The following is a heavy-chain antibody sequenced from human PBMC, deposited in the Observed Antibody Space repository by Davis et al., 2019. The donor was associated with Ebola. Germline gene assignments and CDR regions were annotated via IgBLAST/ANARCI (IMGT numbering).Heavy chain of an antibody. CDR2: IKEDGSEK. J-gene: IGHJ4*02. Sequence: GESLKISCAASGFSFSNCWMSWVRQAPGKGLEWVANIKEDGSEKYYVDSVKGRFTISRDNAKNSLSLQMNSLRVEDTAMYYCAREMRGTADSHWGQGTLVTVSS. V-gene: IGHV3-7*01. D-gene: IGHD1/OR15-1a*01. CDR1: GFSFSNCW. CDR3: AREMRGTADSH.